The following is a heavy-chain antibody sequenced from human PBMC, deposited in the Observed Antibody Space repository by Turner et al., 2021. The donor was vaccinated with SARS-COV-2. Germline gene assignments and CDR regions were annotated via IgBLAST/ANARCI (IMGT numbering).Heavy chain of an antibody. CDR1: GFTLSSYG. Sequence: QVQLVESGGGVVQPGRDLRISCAAAGFTLSSYGMHWVRQAPGKGLEWVAVISYDGSNKYYADSVKGRFTISRDNSNNTLYLQMNSLRAEDTAVYYCAKDDNYDFLTGYYMYWGQGTLVTVSS. J-gene: IGHJ4*02. D-gene: IGHD3-9*01. V-gene: IGHV3-30*18. CDR2: ISYDGSNK. CDR3: AKDDNYDFLTGYYMY.